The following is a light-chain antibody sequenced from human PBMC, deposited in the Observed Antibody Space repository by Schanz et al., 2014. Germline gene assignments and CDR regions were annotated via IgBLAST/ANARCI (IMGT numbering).Light chain of an antibody. V-gene: IGKV3-20*01. Sequence: EIVLTQSPGTLSLSPGERATLSCRASQSVSSTYFAWYQQKPGQAPRLLIYGASSRATGIPDRFSGSGSGTEFTLTISSLQSEDFAVYYCQQYNNWPPYTFGQGTKLEIK. J-gene: IGKJ2*01. CDR2: GAS. CDR1: QSVSSTY. CDR3: QQYNNWPPYT.